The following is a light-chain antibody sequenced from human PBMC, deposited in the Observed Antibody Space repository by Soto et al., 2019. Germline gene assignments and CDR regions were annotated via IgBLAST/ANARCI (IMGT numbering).Light chain of an antibody. Sequence: QSVLTQPASVSGSPGQSITISCTGTSSDIGGYKYVSWYQQNPDKAPKLMIYDVSYRPSGVSDRFSGSKSGNTASLTISGLQAEDEADYYCSSYTSINTRVFGTGTKV. CDR2: DVS. J-gene: IGLJ1*01. CDR3: SSYTSINTRV. V-gene: IGLV2-14*01. CDR1: SSDIGGYKY.